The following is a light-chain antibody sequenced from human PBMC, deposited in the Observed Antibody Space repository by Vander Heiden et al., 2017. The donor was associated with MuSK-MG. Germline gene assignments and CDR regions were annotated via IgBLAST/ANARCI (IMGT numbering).Light chain of an antibody. CDR2: AAS. CDR3: QQSDSTPLT. Sequence: DIQMTQSPSSLSASVGDRVTITCRASQSISSYLNWYQQKPGKAPKLLIYAASSLQSGVPSRFSATGSGTDFTLTISRLQPEDFATYYSQQSDSTPLTFGGGTKVEIK. J-gene: IGKJ4*01. V-gene: IGKV1-39*01. CDR1: QSISSY.